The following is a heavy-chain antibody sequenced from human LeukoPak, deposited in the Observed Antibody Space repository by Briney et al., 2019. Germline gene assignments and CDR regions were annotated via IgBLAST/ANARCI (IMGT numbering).Heavy chain of an antibody. V-gene: IGHV3-30*18. J-gene: IGHJ5*02. CDR1: GFTFSSSA. Sequence: GGSLRLSCAASGFTFSSSAMHWVRQAPGKGLEWVAVISYDESNKYYADSVKGRFTISRDNSKNTLYLQMNSLRAEDTAVYYCAKVAFGELFYNWFDPWGQGTLVTVSS. CDR3: AKVAFGELFYNWFDP. CDR2: ISYDESNK. D-gene: IGHD3-10*01.